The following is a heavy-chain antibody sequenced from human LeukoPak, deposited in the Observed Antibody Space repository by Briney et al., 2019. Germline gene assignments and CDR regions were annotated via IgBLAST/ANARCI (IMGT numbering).Heavy chain of an antibody. D-gene: IGHD2-8*01. CDR3: AREGDIILIRGGNWFDP. CDR2: IIPIFGTA. Sequence: SVKVSCKASGGTFSSYAISWVRQAPGQGLEWMGGIIPIFGTANYAQKFQGRVTITADESTSTAYMELSSLRSEDTAVYYCAREGDIILIRGGNWFDPWGQGTLVTVSS. CDR1: GGTFSSYA. J-gene: IGHJ5*02. V-gene: IGHV1-69*13.